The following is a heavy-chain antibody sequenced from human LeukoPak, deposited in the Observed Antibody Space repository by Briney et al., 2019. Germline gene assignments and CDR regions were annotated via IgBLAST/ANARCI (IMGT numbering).Heavy chain of an antibody. CDR2: IYYSGST. CDR3: ARVISWELLRDWFDP. D-gene: IGHD1-26*01. V-gene: IGHV4-30-4*08. CDR1: GGSISSGDYY. J-gene: IGHJ5*02. Sequence: SETLSLTCTVSGGSISSGDYYWGWIRQPPGKGLEWIGYIYYSGSTYYNPSLKSRVTISVDTSKNQFSLKLSSVTAADTAVYYCARVISWELLRDWFDPWGQGTLVTVSS.